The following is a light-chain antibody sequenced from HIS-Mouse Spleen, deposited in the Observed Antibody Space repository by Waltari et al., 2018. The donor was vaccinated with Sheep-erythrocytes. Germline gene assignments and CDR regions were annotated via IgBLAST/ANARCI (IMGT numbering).Light chain of an antibody. J-gene: IGLJ2*01. CDR2: QDS. Sequence: SYQLTQPPSVSVSPGQTASRSRSGDKLGAKYSCRYLQKPGQSPVLVIYQDSKRPSGIPERFSGSNSGNTATLTISGTQAMDEADYYCQAWDSSTAVVFGGGTKLTVL. CDR3: QAWDSSTAVV. V-gene: IGLV3-1*01. CDR1: KLGAKY.